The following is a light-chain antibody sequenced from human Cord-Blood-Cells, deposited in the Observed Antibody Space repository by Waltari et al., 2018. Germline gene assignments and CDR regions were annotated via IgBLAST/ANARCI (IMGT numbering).Light chain of an antibody. J-gene: IGKJ1*01. CDR1: QSINSW. V-gene: IGKV1-5*03. Sequence: DIQVTQSPSTLSASVGDRVSTTCRASQSINSWLAWYQQKPGKAPKLLIYKASSLESGVPSRFSGSGSGTEFTLTISSLQPDDFATYYCQQYNSYRTFGQGTKVEIK. CDR3: QQYNSYRT. CDR2: KAS.